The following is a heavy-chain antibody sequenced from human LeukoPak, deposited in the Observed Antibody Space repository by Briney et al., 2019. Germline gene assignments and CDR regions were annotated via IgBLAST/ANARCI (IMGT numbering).Heavy chain of an antibody. D-gene: IGHD2-8*01. CDR1: VFSFDDYS. V-gene: IGHV3-9*01. CDR2: ISWNSGTK. CDR3: AVLHYYAMDV. Sequence: GRCLILSCAASVFSFDDYSMNWVRHAPWKGLEWVSGISWNSGTKGYADSVKGRFTIPRDNAKNSLYLQMNSLRGEDAALYYCAVLHYYAMDVWGQGTTVTVSS. J-gene: IGHJ6*02.